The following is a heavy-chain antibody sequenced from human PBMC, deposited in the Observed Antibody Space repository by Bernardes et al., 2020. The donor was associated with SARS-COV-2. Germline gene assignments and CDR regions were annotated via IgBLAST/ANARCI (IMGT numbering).Heavy chain of an antibody. CDR1: GYTFTNYG. J-gene: IGHJ4*02. CDR3: ARGSIPVSGLSDY. CDR2: INAYNGNT. Sequence: ASVKVSCKASGYTFTNYGISWVRQAPGQGLEWVGWINAYNGNTNYAQNLQGRVTLTTDTSTSTAYMELRSLRSDDTAVYFCARGSIPVSGLSDYWGQGTLVTVSS. V-gene: IGHV1-18*01. D-gene: IGHD6-19*01.